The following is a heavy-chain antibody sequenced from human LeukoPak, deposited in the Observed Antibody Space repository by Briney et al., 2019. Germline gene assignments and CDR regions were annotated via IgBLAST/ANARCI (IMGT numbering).Heavy chain of an antibody. V-gene: IGHV4-34*01. CDR1: GGSFSGYY. J-gene: IGHJ3*02. Sequence: SETLSLTCAVYGGSFSGYYWSWIRQPPGKGLEWIGEINHSGSTNYNPSLRSRVTISVDTSKNQFSLKLSSVTAADTAVYYCASLWPYQLSAFDIWGQGTLVTVSS. CDR3: ASLWPYQLSAFDI. CDR2: INHSGST. D-gene: IGHD2-2*01.